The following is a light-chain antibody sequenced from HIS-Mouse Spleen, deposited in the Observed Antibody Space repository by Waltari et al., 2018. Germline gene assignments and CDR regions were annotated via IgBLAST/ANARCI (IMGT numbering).Light chain of an antibody. CDR2: DAS. Sequence: DIQMTQSPSSLPASVGYRLTITCQATQDISNYLNWYQQKPGKAPKLLIYDASNLETGVPSRFSGSGSGTDFTFTISSLQPEDIATYYCQQYDNLPLYTFGQGTKLEIK. V-gene: IGKV1-33*01. CDR3: QQYDNLPLYT. J-gene: IGKJ2*01. CDR1: QDISNY.